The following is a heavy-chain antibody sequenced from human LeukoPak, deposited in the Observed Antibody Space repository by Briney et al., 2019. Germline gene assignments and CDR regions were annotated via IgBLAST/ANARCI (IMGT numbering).Heavy chain of an antibody. CDR3: AREVWVPDY. CDR2: IKSDGSHT. D-gene: IGHD3-16*01. J-gene: IGHJ4*02. Sequence: GGSLRLSCAASGFTFSTYWMHWVRQAPGKGRVWVSLIKSDGSHTDYANSVKGRFTISRDNAKNTLYLQMNSLRAEDTAVYFCAREVWVPDYWGQGTLVTVSS. V-gene: IGHV3-74*01. CDR1: GFTFSTYW.